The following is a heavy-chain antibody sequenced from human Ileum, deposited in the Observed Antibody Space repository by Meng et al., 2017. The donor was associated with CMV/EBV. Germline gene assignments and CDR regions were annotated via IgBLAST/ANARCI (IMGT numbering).Heavy chain of an antibody. CDR1: GFTFPTSD. D-gene: IGHD2-2*01. J-gene: IGHJ6*02. CDR2: IGNAGDT. Sequence: GESLKISCAASGFTFPTSDMHWVRQAPGKGLEWVSSIGNAGDTYYADSVKGRFTISRDDAKNSLYLQMNSLRVGDTAVYFCARGKGIVVVQIMDVWGQGTTVTVSS. CDR3: ARGKGIVVVQIMDV. V-gene: IGHV3-13*01.